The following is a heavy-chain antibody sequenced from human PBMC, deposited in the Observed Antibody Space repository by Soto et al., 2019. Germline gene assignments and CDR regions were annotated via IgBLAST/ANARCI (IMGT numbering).Heavy chain of an antibody. D-gene: IGHD5-12*01. CDR2: IRSKAYGGTT. J-gene: IGHJ4*02. CDR1: GFTFGDYA. V-gene: IGHV3-49*03. CDR3: TRDMKGRRDGYNPDY. Sequence: GGSLRLSCTASGFTFGDYAMSWFRQAPGKGLEWVGFIRSKAYGGTTEYAASVKGRFTISRDDSKSIAYLQMNSLKTEDTAVYYCTRDMKGRRDGYNPDYWGQGTLVTVSS.